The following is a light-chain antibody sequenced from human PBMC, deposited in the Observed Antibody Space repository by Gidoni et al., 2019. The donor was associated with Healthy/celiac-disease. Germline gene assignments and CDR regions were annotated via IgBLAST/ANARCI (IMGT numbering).Light chain of an antibody. CDR2: GAS. J-gene: IGKJ1*01. CDR1: QSVSSN. V-gene: IGKV3-15*01. Sequence: EIVMTQSLATLSVSPGERATLSCRASQSVSSNLAWYQQQPGQAPRLLIYGASTRATGIPARFSGSGSGTEFTLTISSLQSEDFAVYYCQQYNNWPPKTFGQGTKVEIK. CDR3: QQYNNWPPKT.